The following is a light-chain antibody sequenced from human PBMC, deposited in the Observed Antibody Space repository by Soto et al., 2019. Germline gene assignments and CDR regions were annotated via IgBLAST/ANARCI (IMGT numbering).Light chain of an antibody. Sequence: EIVMTQSPATLSVSPGERATLSCRASQSVSSNLAWYQQKPGQAPRLLIYGASTRATGIPARFSGSGSGTEFTLTISSLQSEDFAVYYCQQYNNWLLGGTLGQGTKVEIK. CDR2: GAS. CDR1: QSVSSN. J-gene: IGKJ1*01. CDR3: QQYNNWLLGGT. V-gene: IGKV3-15*01.